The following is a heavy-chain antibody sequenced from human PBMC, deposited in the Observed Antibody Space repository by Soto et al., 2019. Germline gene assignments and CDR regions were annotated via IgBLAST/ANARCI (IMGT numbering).Heavy chain of an antibody. V-gene: IGHV3-48*03. D-gene: IGHD6-13*01. CDR2: ISSSGTTI. CDR3: VRFGGAAAGPGDY. CDR1: GFTFGDYA. Sequence: GGSLRLSCTASGFTFGDYAMNWVRQAPGKGLEWVSYISSSGTTIYYTDSVKGRFTISRDNAKKSLYLQMNSLRAEDTAVYYCVRFGGAAAGPGDYWGQGTLVTVSS. J-gene: IGHJ4*02.